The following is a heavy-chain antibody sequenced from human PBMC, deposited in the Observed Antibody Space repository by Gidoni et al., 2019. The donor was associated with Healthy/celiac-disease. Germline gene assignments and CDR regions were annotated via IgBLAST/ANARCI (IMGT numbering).Heavy chain of an antibody. D-gene: IGHD2-2*01. CDR3: ARRALRDGVVVPAAMDY. J-gene: IGHJ4*02. Sequence: QLQLQESGPGLVKPSETLSLTCTVSGGSISSSSYYWGWIRQPPGKGLEWIGSIYYSGSTYYNPSLKSRVTISVDTSKNQFSLKLSSVTAADTAVYYCARRALRDGVVVPAAMDYWGQGTLVTVSS. CDR2: IYYSGST. V-gene: IGHV4-39*01. CDR1: GGSISSSSYY.